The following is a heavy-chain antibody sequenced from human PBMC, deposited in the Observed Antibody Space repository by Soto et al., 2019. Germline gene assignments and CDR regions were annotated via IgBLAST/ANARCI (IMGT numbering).Heavy chain of an antibody. CDR1: GGAFSSYA. V-gene: IGHV1-69*01. CDR3: ARYAVAYCGGDCYWSYFDY. Sequence: SVKVSCKAAGGAFSSYAISWVLQTPGQGLEWMGGIIPIFGTANYAQKFQGRVTITADESTSTAYMELSSLRSEDTAVYYCARYAVAYCGGDCYWSYFDYWGQGTLVTVSS. J-gene: IGHJ4*02. D-gene: IGHD2-21*02. CDR2: IIPIFGTA.